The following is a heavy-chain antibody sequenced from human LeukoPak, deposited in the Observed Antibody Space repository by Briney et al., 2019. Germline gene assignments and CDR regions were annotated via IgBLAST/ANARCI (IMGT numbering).Heavy chain of an antibody. V-gene: IGHV3-9*01. J-gene: IGHJ4*02. CDR1: RFTFDHYA. CDR2: ISWNSGSI. Sequence: GGSLRLSCAASRFTFDHYALHWVRQAPGKGLEWVSGISWNSGSIGYADSVKGRFTISRDNAKNSLYLQMNSLRAEDTALYYCAKDTDSSGFYYFDYWGQGTLLTVSS. CDR3: AKDTDSSGFYYFDY. D-gene: IGHD6-19*01.